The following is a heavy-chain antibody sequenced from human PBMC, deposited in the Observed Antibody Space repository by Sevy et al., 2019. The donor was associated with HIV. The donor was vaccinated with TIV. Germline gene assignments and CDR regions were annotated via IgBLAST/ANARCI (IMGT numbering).Heavy chain of an antibody. CDR3: ARVTLDCSSTSCYRVPWFDP. J-gene: IGHJ5*02. Sequence: ASVKVSCKASGYTFTSYGISWVRQAPGQGLEWMGWISAYNGNTNYAQKLQGRVTMTTDTSTSTAYMELRSLRSDDTAVYYSARVTLDCSSTSCYRVPWFDPWGQGTLVTVSS. CDR1: GYTFTSYG. D-gene: IGHD2-2*02. CDR2: ISAYNGNT. V-gene: IGHV1-18*01.